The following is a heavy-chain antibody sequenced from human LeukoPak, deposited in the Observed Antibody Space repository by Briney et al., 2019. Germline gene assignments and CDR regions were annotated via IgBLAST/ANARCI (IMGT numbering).Heavy chain of an antibody. V-gene: IGHV3-30*04. D-gene: IGHD6-19*01. CDR1: GFTFSSYA. CDR2: TSYDGSNK. Sequence: GGSLRLSCAASGFTFSSYAMHWVRQAPGKGLEWVAVTSYDGSNKYYADSVRGRFTISRDNSKNTLYLQMNSLRAEDTAVYYCASVAVAGTSGFDYWGQGTLVTVSS. CDR3: ASVAVAGTSGFDY. J-gene: IGHJ4*02.